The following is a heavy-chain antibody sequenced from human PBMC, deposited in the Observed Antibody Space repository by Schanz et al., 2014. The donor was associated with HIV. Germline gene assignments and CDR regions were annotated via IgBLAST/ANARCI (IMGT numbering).Heavy chain of an antibody. CDR1: GFTFSSYG. Sequence: QVQLVESGGGVVQPGRSLRLSCAASGFTFSSYGMHWVRQAPGKGLEWVAVIWYDGSNTYYGDSVKGRFTISRDNSKNTLNLRVNSLRAEDTAVYYCAKDRNYYDSKYIGKGNYYYYYGMDVWGQGTTVTVSS. CDR2: IWYDGSNT. D-gene: IGHD3-22*01. V-gene: IGHV3-33*06. J-gene: IGHJ6*02. CDR3: AKDRNYYDSKYIGKGNYYYYYGMDV.